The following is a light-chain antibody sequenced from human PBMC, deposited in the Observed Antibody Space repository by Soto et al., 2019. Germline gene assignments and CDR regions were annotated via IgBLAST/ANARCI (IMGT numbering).Light chain of an antibody. V-gene: IGKV1-5*01. CDR2: AAS. CDR1: QTISSW. J-gene: IGKJ5*01. CDR3: HQYYTYST. Sequence: QMTHSPSTLSVSIRDRVALTSRASQTISSWLAWYQQKPGKAPKLLIYAASSLQSGVPARFSGSGSGTDFTLTISSLEPDDFAAYYCHQYYTYSTFGQGTLLEIK.